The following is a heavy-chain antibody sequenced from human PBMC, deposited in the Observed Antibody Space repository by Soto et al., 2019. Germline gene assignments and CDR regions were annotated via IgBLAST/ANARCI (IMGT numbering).Heavy chain of an antibody. CDR1: GFTFSSYA. Sequence: ESGGGLVQPGGSLRLSCAASGFTFSSYAMSWVRQAPGKGLEWVSTISGSGSGTYYADSVKGRFTISRDNSKNTLYLQMNSLRADDTAVYYCAKASSGATRLFDYWGQGTLVTVSS. J-gene: IGHJ4*02. CDR2: ISGSGSGT. D-gene: IGHD1-26*01. V-gene: IGHV3-23*01. CDR3: AKASSGATRLFDY.